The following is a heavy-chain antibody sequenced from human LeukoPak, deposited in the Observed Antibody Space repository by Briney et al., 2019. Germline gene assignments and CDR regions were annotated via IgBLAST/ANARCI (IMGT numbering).Heavy chain of an antibody. CDR1: GFTFSSYA. V-gene: IGHV3-23*01. CDR3: AKDHEARQLVPGFDY. Sequence: GGSLRLSCAASGFTFSSYAMSWVRQAPGKGLEWVSAISGSGGSTYYADSVKGRFTISRDNSKNTLYLQMNSLRAEDTAVYYCAKDHEARQLVPGFDYWGQGTLVTVSS. J-gene: IGHJ4*02. CDR2: ISGSGGST. D-gene: IGHD6-13*01.